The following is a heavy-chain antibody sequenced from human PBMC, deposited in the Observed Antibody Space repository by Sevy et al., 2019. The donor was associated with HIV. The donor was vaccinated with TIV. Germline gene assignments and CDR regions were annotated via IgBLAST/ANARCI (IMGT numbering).Heavy chain of an antibody. CDR2: FSSSSTYI. J-gene: IGHJ6*02. CDR3: ARDLCTGGVCPRWGYYYYGMDV. D-gene: IGHD2-8*02. Sequence: GGSLRLSCAASGFIFSTYSMNWVRQAPGKGLEWVSSFSSSSTYIYYADSVKGRFTISRDNAKNSLYLQMNSLRAEDTAVYYCARDLCTGGVCPRWGYYYYGMDVWGQGTTVTVSS. V-gene: IGHV3-21*01. CDR1: GFIFSTYS.